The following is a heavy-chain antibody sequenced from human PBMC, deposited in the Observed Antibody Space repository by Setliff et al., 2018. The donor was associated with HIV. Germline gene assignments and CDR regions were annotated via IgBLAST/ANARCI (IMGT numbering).Heavy chain of an antibody. J-gene: IGHJ5*02. D-gene: IGHD1-1*01. CDR1: GITFSSYA. V-gene: IGHV3-23*01. CDR2: ISGSGGST. CDR3: ARTSTTTGTTLNWFDP. Sequence: PGGSLRLSCAASGITFSSYALSWVRQAPGKGLEWVSGISGSGGSTYYADSVKSRFTISRDNSKNTLYLQMNSLRVEDTAVYYCARTSTTTGTTLNWFDPWGQGTLVTVSS.